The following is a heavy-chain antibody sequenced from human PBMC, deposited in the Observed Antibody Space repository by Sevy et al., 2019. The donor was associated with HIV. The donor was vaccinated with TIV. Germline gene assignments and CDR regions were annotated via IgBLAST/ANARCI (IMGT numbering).Heavy chain of an antibody. Sequence: ASVKVSCKVSGYTLAKFSIHWVRLAPGKGLEWMTSFDPEDGDPEDGKTIYAQKFLGRVTMTEDTSTDTAYMELSSLRSDDTAVYYCVTTKDYYDSSGYPFDYWGQGTLVTVSS. D-gene: IGHD3-22*01. CDR2: FDPEDGDPEDGKT. CDR3: VTTKDYYDSSGYPFDY. V-gene: IGHV1-24*01. CDR1: GYTLAKFS. J-gene: IGHJ4*02.